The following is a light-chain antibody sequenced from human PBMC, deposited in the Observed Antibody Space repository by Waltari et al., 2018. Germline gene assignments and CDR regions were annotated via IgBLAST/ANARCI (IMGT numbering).Light chain of an antibody. CDR1: QSVSRA. J-gene: IGKJ1*01. V-gene: IGKV3-20*01. Sequence: DTVLTLSTGTLCLSLGERPTPSCRASQSVSRALTWYQQKPGQAPRLLIYGASTRAPGIPDRFSGSGSGTDFSLTISRLEPDDFAVYYCQHYLRLPVTFGQGTTVEV. CDR3: QHYLRLPVT. CDR2: GAS.